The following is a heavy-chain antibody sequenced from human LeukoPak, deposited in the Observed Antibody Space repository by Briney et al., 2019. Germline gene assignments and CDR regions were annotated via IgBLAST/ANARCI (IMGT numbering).Heavy chain of an antibody. CDR2: IIPIFGTA. J-gene: IGHJ6*03. V-gene: IGHV1-69*13. D-gene: IGHD3-22*01. Sequence: ASVKVSCKASGGTFSSYAISWVRQAPGQGLEWMGGIIPIFGTANYAQKFQGRVTITAGESTSTAYMELSSLRSEDTAVYYCARHPIVPKRYYYDSSGYYYYYYYMDVWGKGTTVTVSS. CDR3: ARHPIVPKRYYYDSSGYYYYYYYMDV. CDR1: GGTFSSYA.